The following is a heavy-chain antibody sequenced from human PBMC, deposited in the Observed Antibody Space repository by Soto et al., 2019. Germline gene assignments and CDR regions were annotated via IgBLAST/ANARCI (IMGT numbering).Heavy chain of an antibody. J-gene: IGHJ3*02. CDR1: GGTFSSYA. CDR3: AKAGITMIVGPSHAFDI. V-gene: IGHV1-69*13. CDR2: IIPIFGTA. Sequence: ASVKVSCKASGGTFSSYAISWVRQAPGQGLEWMGGIIPIFGTANYAQKFQGRVTITADESTSTAYMELSSLRSEDTAVYYCAKAGITMIVGPSHAFDIWGQGTMVTVSS. D-gene: IGHD3-22*01.